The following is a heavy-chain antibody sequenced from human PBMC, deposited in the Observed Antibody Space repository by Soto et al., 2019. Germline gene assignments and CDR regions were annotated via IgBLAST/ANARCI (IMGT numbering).Heavy chain of an antibody. D-gene: IGHD2-2*01. V-gene: IGHV3-74*01. J-gene: IGHJ3*02. Sequence: EEQLVESGGDLVQPGGSLRLSCAASGFTFSGHWMHWVRQVPGKGLVWVSRINTDGGSTSYADSVKGRFTISRDNAKNTLFLQMTGLRVDDTSVYYCAREAGYCSRTSCYRRAFDTWGQGTMVTVSS. CDR2: INTDGGST. CDR1: GFTFSGHW. CDR3: AREAGYCSRTSCYRRAFDT.